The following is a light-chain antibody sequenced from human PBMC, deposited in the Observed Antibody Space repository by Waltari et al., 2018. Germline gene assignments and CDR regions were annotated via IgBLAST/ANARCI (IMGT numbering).Light chain of an antibody. Sequence: EIVLTQSPGTLSLSPGETAPLSCGTSQSIDPVYLAWYQQRPGQAPRLLMYATSNRGTGVPDRFSGSGSETDFTLAISRLQPEDSAVYYCQQYGSSPFTFGPGTKVEIK. CDR2: ATS. V-gene: IGKV3-20*01. CDR1: QSIDPVY. CDR3: QQYGSSPFT. J-gene: IGKJ3*01.